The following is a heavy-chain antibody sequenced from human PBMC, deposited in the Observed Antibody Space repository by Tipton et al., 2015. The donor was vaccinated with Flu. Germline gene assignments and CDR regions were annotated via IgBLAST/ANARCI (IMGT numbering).Heavy chain of an antibody. Sequence: QSGAEVKKPGSSVKVSCRASGGTFSSYAFSWVRQAPGQGLEWMGGIIPIFGTRDYAPQFQGRVTITADESTSTVYMELSSLRSEDTAVYYCARPLEGSTHFKGSFYYQMDVWGKGTTVTVSS. D-gene: IGHD2-2*01. CDR2: IIPIFGTR. CDR1: GGTFSSYA. V-gene: IGHV1-69*01. CDR3: ARPLEGSTHFKGSFYYQMDV. J-gene: IGHJ6*03.